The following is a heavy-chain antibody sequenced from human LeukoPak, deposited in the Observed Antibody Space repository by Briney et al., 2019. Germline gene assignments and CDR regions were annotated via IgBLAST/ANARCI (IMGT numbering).Heavy chain of an antibody. V-gene: IGHV4-61*02. D-gene: IGHD4-17*01. CDR3: ARAPTVTGSYFDY. J-gene: IGHJ4*02. Sequence: SSETLSLTCTVSGGSISSSSYYWGWIRQPAGKGLEWIGRIYTSGSPNYNPSLKSRVTISVDTSKNQFSLKLSSVTAADAAVYYCARAPTVTGSYFDYWGQGTLVTVSS. CDR1: GGSISSSSYY. CDR2: IYTSGSP.